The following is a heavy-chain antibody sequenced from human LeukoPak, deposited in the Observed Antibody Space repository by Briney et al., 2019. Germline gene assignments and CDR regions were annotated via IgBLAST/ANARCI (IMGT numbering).Heavy chain of an antibody. CDR3: ARQRDALYYFDS. J-gene: IGHJ4*02. CDR1: GGSIRSYY. CDR2: IYYSGST. Sequence: SETLSLTCTVSGGSIRSYYWSWIRQPPGKGLEWIGYIYYSGSTNYNPSLKSRLTISVDTSKNQFSLKLSSVTAADPAVYYCARQRDALYYFDSWGQGTLVTVSS. V-gene: IGHV4-59*08. D-gene: IGHD5-24*01.